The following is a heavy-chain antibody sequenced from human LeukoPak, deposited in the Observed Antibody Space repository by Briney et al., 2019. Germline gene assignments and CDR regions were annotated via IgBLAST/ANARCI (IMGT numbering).Heavy chain of an antibody. V-gene: IGHV3-23*01. Sequence: PGGSLRLSCAASEFTFSNSPMSWVRQAPGKGLEWVSAISESGHASFYAASVKGRFTTSRDNSQNTLYLQMNSLRAEDTTLYYCAKGSYGDYDSAFDIWGQGTMVTVSS. CDR1: EFTFSNSP. J-gene: IGHJ3*02. CDR2: ISESGHAS. CDR3: AKGSYGDYDSAFDI. D-gene: IGHD4-17*01.